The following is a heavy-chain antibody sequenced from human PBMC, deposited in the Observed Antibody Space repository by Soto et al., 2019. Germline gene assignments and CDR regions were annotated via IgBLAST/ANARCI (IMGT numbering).Heavy chain of an antibody. CDR3: ARDQSDIVVVPAAIVLGEFKNYYYYYGIDV. D-gene: IGHD2-2*01. CDR1: GGTFSSYT. J-gene: IGHJ6*02. Sequence: SVKVSCKASGGTFSSYTISWVRQAPGQGLEWMGRIIPILGIANYAQKFQGRVTITADKSTSTAYMELSSLRSEDTAVYYCARDQSDIVVVPAAIVLGEFKNYYYYYGIDVWGQGTTVTVSS. CDR2: IIPILGIA. V-gene: IGHV1-69*04.